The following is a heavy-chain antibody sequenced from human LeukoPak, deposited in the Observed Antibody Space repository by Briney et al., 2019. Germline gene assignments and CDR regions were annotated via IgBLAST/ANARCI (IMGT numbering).Heavy chain of an antibody. CDR3: AKDGGLRSSAIRLCY. Sequence: PGGSLRLSCAASGFTFSSYGMHWVRQAPGKGLEWVAVISYDGSNKYYADSVKGRFTISRDNSKNTLYLQMNSLRAEDTAVYYCAKDGGLRSSAIRLCYWGQGTLVTVSS. CDR1: GFTFSSYG. V-gene: IGHV3-30*18. D-gene: IGHD3-16*01. CDR2: ISYDGSNK. J-gene: IGHJ4*02.